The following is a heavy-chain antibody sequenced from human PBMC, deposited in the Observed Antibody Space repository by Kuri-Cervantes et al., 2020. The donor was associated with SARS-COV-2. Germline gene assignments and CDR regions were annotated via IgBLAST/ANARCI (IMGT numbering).Heavy chain of an antibody. D-gene: IGHD2-2*01. CDR1: GFTVSSNY. J-gene: IGHJ5*02. CDR3: ARGAVVVVPAAMRWFDP. V-gene: IGHV3-66*03. Sequence: GESLKISCAASGFTVSSNYMSWVRQAPGKGLEWVSVIYSCGSTYYADSVKGRFTISRDNAKNTLYLQMNSLRAEDTAVYYCARGAVVVVPAAMRWFDPWGQGTLVTVSS. CDR2: IYSCGST.